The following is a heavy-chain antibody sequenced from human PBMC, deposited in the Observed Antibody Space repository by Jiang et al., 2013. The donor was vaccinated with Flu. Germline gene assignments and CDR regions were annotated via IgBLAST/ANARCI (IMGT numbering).Heavy chain of an antibody. Sequence: WIGYISHTGDTSSNPSLTSRITIFRDTSKNQISLKLRSVTAADTAVYYCARRNDFDIWGQGTMVTVSS. CDR2: ISHTGDT. V-gene: IGHV4-59*08. J-gene: IGHJ3*02. CDR3: ARRNDFDI.